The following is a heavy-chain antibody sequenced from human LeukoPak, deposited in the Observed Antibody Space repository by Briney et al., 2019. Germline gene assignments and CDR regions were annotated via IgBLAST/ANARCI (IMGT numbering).Heavy chain of an antibody. CDR2: ISGSGGST. Sequence: GGSLRLSCAASGFTFSSYAMSWVRQAPGKGLEWVSAISGSGGSTYYADSVKGRFTISSDNSKNTLYLQMNSLRAEDTAVYYCAKKGSGSYYYFDYWGQGTLVTVSS. CDR1: GFTFSSYA. V-gene: IGHV3-23*01. D-gene: IGHD1-26*01. CDR3: AKKGSGSYYYFDY. J-gene: IGHJ4*02.